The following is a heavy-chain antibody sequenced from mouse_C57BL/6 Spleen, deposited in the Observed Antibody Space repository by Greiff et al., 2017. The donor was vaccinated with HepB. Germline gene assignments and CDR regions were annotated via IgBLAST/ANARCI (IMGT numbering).Heavy chain of an antibody. J-gene: IGHJ3*01. CDR1: GFTFSSYA. D-gene: IGHD2-2*01. CDR2: ISDGGSYT. V-gene: IGHV5-4*01. Sequence: EVKVVESGGGLVKPGGSLKLSCAASGFTFSSYAMSWVRQTPEKRLEWVATISDGGSYTYYPDNVKGRFTISRDNAKNNLYLQMSHLKSEDTAMYYCARDGGYGYLFAYWGQGTLVTVSA. CDR3: ARDGGYGYLFAY.